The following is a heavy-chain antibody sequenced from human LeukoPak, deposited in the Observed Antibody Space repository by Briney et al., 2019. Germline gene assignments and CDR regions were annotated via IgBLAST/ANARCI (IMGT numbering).Heavy chain of an antibody. D-gene: IGHD2/OR15-2a*01. J-gene: IGHJ3*02. Sequence: GGSLRLSCAASGFTFSNYWMHWVRQAPGKGLVWVSRINSDGSSTTYADSVKGRFTISRDHSKNTLCLQMNSLRAEDTAVYHCAKGYFDHVWSALDIWGHGTMVTVSS. CDR3: AKGYFDHVWSALDI. V-gene: IGHV3-74*01. CDR2: INSDGSST. CDR1: GFTFSNYW.